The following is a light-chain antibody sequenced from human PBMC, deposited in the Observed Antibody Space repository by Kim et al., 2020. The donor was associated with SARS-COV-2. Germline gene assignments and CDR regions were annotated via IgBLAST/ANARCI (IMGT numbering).Light chain of an antibody. CDR3: QSYDSSNQV. CDR2: EDN. CDR1: SGSIASNY. V-gene: IGLV6-57*03. J-gene: IGLJ3*02. Sequence: GKTGPISWTRSSGSIASNYVQWYQQRPGSAPTTVIYEDNQRPSGVPDRFSGSIDSSSNSASLTISGLKTEDEADYYCQSYDSSNQVFGGGTQLTVL.